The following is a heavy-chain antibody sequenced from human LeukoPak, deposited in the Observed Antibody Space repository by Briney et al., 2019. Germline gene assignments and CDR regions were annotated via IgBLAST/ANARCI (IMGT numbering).Heavy chain of an antibody. V-gene: IGHV4-34*01. CDR2: INHSGGT. CDR1: GGSFSGYY. D-gene: IGHD3-9*01. J-gene: IGHJ4*02. CDR3: ARKPHFDILTGYYTIDY. Sequence: SETLSLTCAVYGGSFSGYYWSWIRQPPGKGLEWIGEINHSGGTNYNPSLKSRVTISVDTSKNQFSLKLSSVTAADTAVYYCARKPHFDILTGYYTIDYWGQGTLVTVSS.